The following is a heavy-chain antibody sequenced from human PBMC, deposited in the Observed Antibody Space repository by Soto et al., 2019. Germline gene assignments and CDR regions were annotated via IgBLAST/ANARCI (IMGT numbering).Heavy chain of an antibody. J-gene: IGHJ5*02. V-gene: IGHV1-69*13. CDR2: IIPIFGTA. Sequence: GASVKVSCKASGGTFSSYAISWVRQAPGQGLEWMGGIIPIFGTANYAQKFQGRVTITADESTSTAYMELSSLRSEDTAVYYCARLPSRTPTWFDPWGQGTLVTVSS. CDR1: GGTFSSYA. CDR3: ARLPSRTPTWFDP.